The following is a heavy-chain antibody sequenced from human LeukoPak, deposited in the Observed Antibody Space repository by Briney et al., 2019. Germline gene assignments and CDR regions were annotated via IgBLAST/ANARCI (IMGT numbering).Heavy chain of an antibody. CDR3: ASPTISYGGDAFDI. Sequence: GGSLRLSCAASGFTVSSNYMSWVRQAPGKGLEWVSVIYSGGSTYYADSVKGRFTISRDNSKNTLYLQMNSLRAEDTAVYYCASPTISYGGDAFDIWGQGTMVTVSS. CDR1: GFTVSSNY. CDR2: IYSGGST. V-gene: IGHV3-53*01. J-gene: IGHJ3*02. D-gene: IGHD4-23*01.